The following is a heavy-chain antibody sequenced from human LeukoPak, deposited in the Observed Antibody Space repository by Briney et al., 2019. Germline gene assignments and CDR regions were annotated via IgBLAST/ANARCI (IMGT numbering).Heavy chain of an antibody. Sequence: PGGSLRLSCKASGFNFNSYLMSWVRQAPGKGLEWVANMNQDGSHRYYVDSVKGRFTISRDNTKNSLDLQMNSLRAEDTAVYYCANFGDLLYSMFDPWGQGTLVTVSS. J-gene: IGHJ5*02. D-gene: IGHD3-10*01. V-gene: IGHV3-7*01. CDR2: MNQDGSHR. CDR1: GFNFNSYL. CDR3: ANFGDLLYSMFDP.